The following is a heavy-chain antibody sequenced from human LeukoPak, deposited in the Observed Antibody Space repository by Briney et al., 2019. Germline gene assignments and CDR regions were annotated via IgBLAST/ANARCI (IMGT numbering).Heavy chain of an antibody. V-gene: IGHV4-59*08. D-gene: IGHD3-10*01. CDR2: IYYSGST. CDR3: ARAYFSYYGSGSYPDAFDI. CDR1: GGSISSYY. J-gene: IGHJ3*02. Sequence: SETLSLTCTVSGGSISSYYWSWIRQPPGKGLEWIGYIYYSGSTNYNPSLKSRVTISVDTSKNQFSLKLSSVTAADTAVYYCARAYFSYYGSGSYPDAFDIWGQGTMVTVSS.